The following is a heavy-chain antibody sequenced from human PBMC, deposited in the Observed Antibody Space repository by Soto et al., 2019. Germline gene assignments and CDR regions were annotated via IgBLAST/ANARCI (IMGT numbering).Heavy chain of an antibody. CDR2: ISSSSSTI. D-gene: IGHD4-17*01. Sequence: EVQLVESGGGLVQPGGSLRRSCAASGFTFSSYSMNWVPQAPGKGLEWVSYISSSSSTIYYAVSVKGRFTISSDNAKNTLYLQMNSRRDEDTAVYYCERDTVTVTAAFEYWGQGTLGTVAS. CDR3: ERDTVTVTAAFEY. J-gene: IGHJ4*02. CDR1: GFTFSSYS. V-gene: IGHV3-48*02.